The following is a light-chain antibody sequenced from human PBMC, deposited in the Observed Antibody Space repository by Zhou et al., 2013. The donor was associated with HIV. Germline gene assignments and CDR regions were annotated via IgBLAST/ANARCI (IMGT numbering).Light chain of an antibody. Sequence: DIQMTQSPSSLSASVGDRVTITCRASQSISSYLNWYQQKPGKAPKLLMYAASSLQSGVPSRFSGSGSGTDFTLTISSLQPEDFATYYCQQSYSTPVTPFGQGTKLEIK. V-gene: IGKV1-39*01. CDR2: AAS. J-gene: IGKJ2*01. CDR1: QSISSY. CDR3: QQSYSTPVTP.